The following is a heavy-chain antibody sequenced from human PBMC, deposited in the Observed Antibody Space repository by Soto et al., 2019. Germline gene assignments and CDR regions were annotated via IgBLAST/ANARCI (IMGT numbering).Heavy chain of an antibody. CDR3: ARDRVGATTHFDY. J-gene: IGHJ4*02. D-gene: IGHD1-26*01. CDR2: IIPIFGTA. CDR1: GDTFSSYA. V-gene: IGHV1-69*13. Sequence: SVKVSCKASGDTFSSYAISWVRQAPGQGLEWMGGIIPIFGTANYAQKFQGRVTITADESTSTAYMELSSLRSEDTAVYYCARDRVGATTHFDYWGQGTLVTVSS.